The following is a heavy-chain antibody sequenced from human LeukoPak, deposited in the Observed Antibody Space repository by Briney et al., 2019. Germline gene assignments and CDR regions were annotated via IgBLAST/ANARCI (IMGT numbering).Heavy chain of an antibody. CDR1: GFTVTNAW. CDR3: ARYCSGGTCKLGYYYYGMDV. D-gene: IGHD2-15*01. Sequence: GGSLRLSCAASGFTVTNAWMSWVRQAPGKGLEWLAVIWYDGSIKYYADSVKGRFSISRDNSKNTLYLQMNSLRAEDTAVYYCARYCSGGTCKLGYYYYGMDVWGQGTTVTVSS. CDR2: IWYDGSIK. J-gene: IGHJ6*02. V-gene: IGHV3-33*08.